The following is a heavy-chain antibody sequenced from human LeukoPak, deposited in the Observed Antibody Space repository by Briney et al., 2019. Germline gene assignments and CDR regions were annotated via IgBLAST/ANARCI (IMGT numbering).Heavy chain of an antibody. D-gene: IGHD1-26*01. V-gene: IGHV3-30*02. CDR2: IRYDGSNK. CDR3: AKNSGNPPNYSLMDV. CDR1: GVIFRSYG. J-gene: IGHJ6*03. Sequence: GGCLRLSCAASGVIFRSYGMHWVRQAPGKGLEWVAFIRYDGSNKYYVDSVKGRFAISRDNSHNTLYLHMNSLRVEDTAVYYCAKNSGNPPNYSLMDVWGKGTPVTVSS.